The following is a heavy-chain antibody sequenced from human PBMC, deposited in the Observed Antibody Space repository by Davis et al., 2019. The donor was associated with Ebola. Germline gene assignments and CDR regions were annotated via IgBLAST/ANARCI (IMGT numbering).Heavy chain of an antibody. CDR3: AREGAGDCYDY. V-gene: IGHV3-33*01. Sequence: PGGSLRLSCAASGFTFSNYGMHWVRQAPGKGLEWVAVIWFDGSNEYYADSVKGRFTISRDNSQNTLYLQMNSLRAEDTAVYYCAREGAGDCYDYWGQGTLVTVSS. J-gene: IGHJ4*02. CDR2: IWFDGSNE. D-gene: IGHD2-21*01. CDR1: GFTFSNYG.